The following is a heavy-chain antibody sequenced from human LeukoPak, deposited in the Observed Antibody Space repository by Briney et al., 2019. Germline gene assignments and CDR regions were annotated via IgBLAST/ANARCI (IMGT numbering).Heavy chain of an antibody. Sequence: SQTLPLTCTVSGGSITSGDYYWSWLRQPAGKGLEWIGRIYLGGSTNYNPSLKSRVTISVDTSKNQFSLKLSSVTAADTAVYYCARGLGYGGNSYFDYWGQGTLVTVSS. CDR2: IYLGGST. CDR1: GGSITSGDYY. D-gene: IGHD4-23*01. J-gene: IGHJ4*02. V-gene: IGHV4-61*02. CDR3: ARGLGYGGNSYFDY.